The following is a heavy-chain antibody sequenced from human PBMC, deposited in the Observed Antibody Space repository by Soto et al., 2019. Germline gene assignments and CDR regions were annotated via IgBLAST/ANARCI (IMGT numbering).Heavy chain of an antibody. CDR3: ARGLGYCSSTSCYPYNWFDP. Sequence: ASVKVSCKASGYTFTSYDINWVRQATGQGLEWMGWMNPNSGNTGYAQKFQGRVTMTRNTSISTAYMELSSLRSEDTAVYYCARGLGYCSSTSCYPYNWFDPWGQGTLVTVSS. J-gene: IGHJ5*02. CDR1: GYTFTSYD. V-gene: IGHV1-8*01. D-gene: IGHD2-2*01. CDR2: MNPNSGNT.